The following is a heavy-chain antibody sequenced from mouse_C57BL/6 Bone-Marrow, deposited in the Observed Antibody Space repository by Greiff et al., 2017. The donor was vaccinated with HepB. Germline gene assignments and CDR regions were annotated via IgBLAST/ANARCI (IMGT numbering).Heavy chain of an antibody. CDR3: ARSGYDSWFAY. D-gene: IGHD2-2*01. CDR1: GYTFTSYW. V-gene: IGHV1-72*01. CDR2: LDSSSGGT. Sequence: VQLQQPGAELVKPGASVKLSCKASGYTFTSYWMHWVKQRPGRGLAWIGRLDSSSGGTKHNEKFKSKATLTVDKPYSTAYMQLSSLTSEDSADYSCARSGYDSWFAYWGQGTLVTVSA. J-gene: IGHJ3*01.